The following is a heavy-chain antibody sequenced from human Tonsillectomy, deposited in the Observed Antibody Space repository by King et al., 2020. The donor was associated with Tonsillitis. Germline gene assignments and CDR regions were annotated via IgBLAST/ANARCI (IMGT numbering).Heavy chain of an antibody. V-gene: IGHV1-69*01. J-gene: IGHJ2*01. Sequence: VQLVQSGAEVKRPGSSVKVSCKASGGTFSNYAISWVRQAPGQGLEWMRGIIPIFGTANYAQKFQGRLTITADESTSTAYMELSSLRSEDTAMYYCARGRVQLVPNYWNFDLWGRGTLVTVSS. CDR1: GGTFSNYA. D-gene: IGHD1-1*01. CDR3: ARGRVQLVPNYWNFDL. CDR2: IIPIFGTA.